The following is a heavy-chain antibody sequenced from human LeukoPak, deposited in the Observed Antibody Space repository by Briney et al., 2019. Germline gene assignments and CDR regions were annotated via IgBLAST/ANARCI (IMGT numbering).Heavy chain of an antibody. CDR2: ISYDGSNK. J-gene: IGHJ4*02. V-gene: IGHV3-30*18. CDR1: GFTFSSYA. CDR3: AKDIDYYFDY. D-gene: IGHD2-15*01. Sequence: GGSLRLSCAASGFTFSSYAMSWVRQAPGKGLEWVAVISYDGSNKYYADSVKGRFTISRDNSKNTLYLQMNSLRAEDTAVYYCAKDIDYYFDYWGQGTLVTVSS.